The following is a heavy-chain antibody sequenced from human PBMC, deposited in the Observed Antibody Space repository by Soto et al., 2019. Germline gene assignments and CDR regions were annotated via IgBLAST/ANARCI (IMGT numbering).Heavy chain of an antibody. CDR2: ISGSGQTT. CDR1: GFTFSSYS. V-gene: IGHV3-23*01. Sequence: PRGSLRLSCAASGFTFSSYSLSWLRQAPGKGLEWVSGISGSGQTTHYRDSVKGRFTISRDNSRNTLYLQVNSLRADETALDFCEKSRGDSWTTYFXDYCGQG. D-gene: IGHD4-4*01. CDR3: EKSRGDSWTTYFXDY. J-gene: IGHJ4*02.